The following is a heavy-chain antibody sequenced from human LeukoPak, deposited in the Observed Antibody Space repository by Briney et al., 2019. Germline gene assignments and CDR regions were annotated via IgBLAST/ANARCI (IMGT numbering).Heavy chain of an antibody. CDR2: INSDGSRT. D-gene: IGHD2-21*02. J-gene: IGHJ4*02. CDR1: GFTFSNYW. CDR3: GSSVSAPY. Sequence: AGGSLRLSCAASGFTFSNYWVHWVRQAPGKRLVWVSRINSDGSRTNYADSVKGRFTISRDNAKNTLYLQMNSLRAEDTAVYYCGSSVSAPYWGQGNLVTVSS. V-gene: IGHV3-74*01.